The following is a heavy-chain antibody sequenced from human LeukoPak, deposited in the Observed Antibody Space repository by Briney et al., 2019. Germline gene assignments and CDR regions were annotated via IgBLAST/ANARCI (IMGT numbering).Heavy chain of an antibody. CDR1: GFTFSSYD. Sequence: GGSLRLSCAASGFTFSSYDMHWVRQAPGKGLEWVAFIRYDGGNKYYADSVKGRFTISRDNSKDTLYLQMNSLRPEDTSVYYCAKAGVSLSVLFYYMDVWGKGTTVTISS. V-gene: IGHV3-30*02. CDR3: AKAGVSLSVLFYYMDV. D-gene: IGHD7-27*01. CDR2: IRYDGGNK. J-gene: IGHJ6*03.